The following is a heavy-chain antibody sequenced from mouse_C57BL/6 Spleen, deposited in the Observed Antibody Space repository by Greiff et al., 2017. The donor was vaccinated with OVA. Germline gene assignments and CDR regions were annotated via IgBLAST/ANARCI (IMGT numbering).Heavy chain of an antibody. CDR1: GYAFSSSW. CDR2: IYPGDGDT. Sequence: QVQLQQSGPELVKPGASVKISCKASGYAFSSSWMNWVKQRPGKGLEWIGRIYPGDGDTNYNGKFKGKATLTADKSSSTAYMQRSSLTSEDSAVYFCARLYYGNYEGYFDYWGQGTTLTVSS. D-gene: IGHD2-1*01. V-gene: IGHV1-82*01. CDR3: ARLYYGNYEGYFDY. J-gene: IGHJ2*01.